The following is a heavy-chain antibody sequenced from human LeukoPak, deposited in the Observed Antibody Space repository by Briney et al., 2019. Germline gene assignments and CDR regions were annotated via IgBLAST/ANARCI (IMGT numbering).Heavy chain of an antibody. Sequence: GGSLRLSCAASGFTFSSYGMHWVRQAPGKGLEWVAVISYDGSNKYYADSVKGRFTISRDNSKNTLYLQMNSLRAEDTAVYYCAKEWYSSSPYDYGGQGTLVTVSS. J-gene: IGHJ4*02. CDR3: AKEWYSSSPYDY. V-gene: IGHV3-30*18. CDR1: GFTFSSYG. D-gene: IGHD6-6*01. CDR2: ISYDGSNK.